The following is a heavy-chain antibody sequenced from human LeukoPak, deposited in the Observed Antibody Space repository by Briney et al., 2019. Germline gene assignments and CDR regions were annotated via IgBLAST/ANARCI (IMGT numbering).Heavy chain of an antibody. Sequence: PGGSLRRSCAASGFTFSDYTMSWVRQAPGKGLEWVSAIGGSGRSTYYADSVKGRFTISRDNSKNTLSLQMNSLRAEDTAVYYCTKDLHCSGGSCYDWFDPWGQGTLVTVSS. V-gene: IGHV3-23*01. D-gene: IGHD2-15*01. J-gene: IGHJ5*02. CDR3: TKDLHCSGGSCYDWFDP. CDR2: IGGSGRST. CDR1: GFTFSDYT.